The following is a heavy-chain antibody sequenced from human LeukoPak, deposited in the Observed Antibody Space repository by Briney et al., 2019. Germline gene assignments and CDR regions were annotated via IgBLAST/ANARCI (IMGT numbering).Heavy chain of an antibody. Sequence: PSETLSLTCSVSGYYITIAYYWGWIRQAPGKGLGWVAGIFGSGGSPHYADPVKGRFTISRDNSRNTVYLQINSLRAGDTAVYYCGKTTVGYSSGQKPAWPVDYWGQGTLVTVSS. CDR3: GKTTVGYSSGQKPAWPVDY. V-gene: IGHV3-23*01. D-gene: IGHD5-18*01. J-gene: IGHJ4*02. CDR1: GYYITIAYY. CDR2: IFGSGGSP.